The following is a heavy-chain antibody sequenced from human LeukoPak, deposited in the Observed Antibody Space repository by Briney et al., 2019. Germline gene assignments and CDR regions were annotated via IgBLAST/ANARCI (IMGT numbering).Heavy chain of an antibody. Sequence: SETLSLTCTVSGYSISSGYYWGWIRQSPGKGLQWIGSIYHSGSTYYNSSLKSRVTISVDTSKNQFSLKLSSVTAADTAVYYCARHEYYDSRGSHYYSYCYMDVWGKGTTVTVSS. CDR2: IYHSGST. V-gene: IGHV4-38-2*02. J-gene: IGHJ6*03. D-gene: IGHD3-22*01. CDR3: ARHEYYDSRGSHYYSYCYMDV. CDR1: GYSISSGYY.